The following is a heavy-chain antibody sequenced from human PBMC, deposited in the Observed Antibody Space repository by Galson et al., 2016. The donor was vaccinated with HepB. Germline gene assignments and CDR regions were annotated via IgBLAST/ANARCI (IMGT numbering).Heavy chain of an antibody. J-gene: IGHJ3*01. CDR3: ARRIAGARGPAFDL. D-gene: IGHD6-13*01. V-gene: IGHV3-48*02. CDR1: GFTFSSYS. CDR2: ISSSSSTI. Sequence: SLRLSCAASGFTFSSYSMNWVRQAPGKGLEWVSYISSSSSTIYYADSVKGRFTISRDNAKNSLYLQMNSLRDEDTAVYYCARRIAGARGPAFDLWGQGTMVTVSS.